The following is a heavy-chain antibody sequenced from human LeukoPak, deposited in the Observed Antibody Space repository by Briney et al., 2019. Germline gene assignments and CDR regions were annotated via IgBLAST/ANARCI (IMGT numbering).Heavy chain of an antibody. V-gene: IGHV3-30-3*01. D-gene: IGHD2-15*01. CDR2: ISHDGNYK. CDR3: ARDPLTDCSGGSCYSEGFDP. J-gene: IGHJ5*02. Sequence: AGRSLRLSCAASGFTFSDYAMHWVRQAPGKGLEWVAVISHDGNYKYSADSMKGRFTVSRDNSKNMLYLQMNSLRPEDTAVYYCARDPLTDCSGGSCYSEGFDPWGQGTLVTVSS. CDR1: GFTFSDYA.